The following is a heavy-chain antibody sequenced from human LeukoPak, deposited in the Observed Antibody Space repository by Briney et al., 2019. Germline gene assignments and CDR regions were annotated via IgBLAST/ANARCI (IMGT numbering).Heavy chain of an antibody. J-gene: IGHJ4*02. Sequence: GGSLRLSCAASGFTFSTYAMSWVRQAPGKGLDWVSAISASGGSTYYADSVKGRFTISRDNSKNTLYLQMNSLSAEDTAVYYCATSSGANCSSSNCYLNFWGQGTLVTVSS. CDR3: ATSSGANCSSSNCYLNF. D-gene: IGHD2-2*01. CDR1: GFTFSTYA. CDR2: ISASGGST. V-gene: IGHV3-23*01.